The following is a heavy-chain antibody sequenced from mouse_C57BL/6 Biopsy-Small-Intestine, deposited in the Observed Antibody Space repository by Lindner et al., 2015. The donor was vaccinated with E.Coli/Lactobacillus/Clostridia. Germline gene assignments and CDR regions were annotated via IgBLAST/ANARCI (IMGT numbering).Heavy chain of an antibody. Sequence: VQLQESGAEVVRPGTSVKMSCKASGYTFTNYWIGWAKQRPGQGLEWIGVIHPGSDNTNYNEKFRGRATLTADKSSSTAFMQLSSLTSEDSAVYFCARGDGYPYAMDYWGQGTSVTVSS. D-gene: IGHD2-3*01. J-gene: IGHJ4*01. V-gene: IGHV1-54*01. CDR2: IHPGSDNT. CDR3: ARGDGYPYAMDY. CDR1: GYTFTNYW.